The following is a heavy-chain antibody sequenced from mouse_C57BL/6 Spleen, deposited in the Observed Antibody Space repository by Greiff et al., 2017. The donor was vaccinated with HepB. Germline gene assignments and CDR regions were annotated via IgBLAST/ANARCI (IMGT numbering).Heavy chain of an antibody. Sequence: EVMLVESGGGLVKPGGSLKLSCAASGFTFSDYGMHWVRQAPEKGLEWVAYISSGSSTIYYADTVKGRFTISRDNAKNTLFLQMTSLRSEDTAMYYWARTGKIAWFAYWGQGTLVTVSA. CDR2: ISSGSSTI. CDR1: GFTFSDYG. CDR3: ARTGKIAWFAY. V-gene: IGHV5-17*01. D-gene: IGHD4-1*01. J-gene: IGHJ3*01.